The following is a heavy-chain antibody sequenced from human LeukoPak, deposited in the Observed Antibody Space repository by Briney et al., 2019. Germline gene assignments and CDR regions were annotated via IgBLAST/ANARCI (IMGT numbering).Heavy chain of an antibody. D-gene: IGHD3-10*01. CDR2: ILPDDSDT. J-gene: IGHJ5*02. CDR3: ARRSYYGSGTPDWFDT. CDR1: GYTFTDYW. V-gene: IGHV5-51*01. Sequence: GESLKISCKASGYTFTDYWIGWVRQMPGKGLEWMGIILPDDSDTRYGPSFQGQVTISADKSTSTAYLQWTSLRASDTALYYCARRSYYGSGTPDWFDTWGQGTLVTVSS.